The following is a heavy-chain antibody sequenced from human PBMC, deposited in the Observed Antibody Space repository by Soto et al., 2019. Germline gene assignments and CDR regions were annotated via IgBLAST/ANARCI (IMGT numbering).Heavy chain of an antibody. V-gene: IGHV4-34*01. D-gene: IGHD2-15*01. CDR1: GGSFSGYY. CDR3: ARRPVVVATGFDY. Sequence: PSETLSLTCAVYGGSFSGYYWSWTRQPPGKGLEWIGEINHSGSTNYNPSLKSRVTISVDTAKNQFSLKLSSVTAADTAVYYCARRPVVVATGFDYWGQGTLVTVSS. J-gene: IGHJ4*02. CDR2: INHSGST.